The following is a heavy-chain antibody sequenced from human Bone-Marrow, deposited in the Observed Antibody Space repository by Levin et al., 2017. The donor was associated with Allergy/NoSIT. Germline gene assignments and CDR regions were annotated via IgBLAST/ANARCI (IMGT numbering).Heavy chain of an antibody. CDR3: ARVRGDGDYIFDY. Sequence: GGSLRLSCAASGFTFSNYGMHWVRQAPGKGLEWVAVIWYDGSNKYYADSVKGRFTISRDNSKNTLYLQMNSLRGEDTAVYYCARVRGDGDYIFDYWGQGTLVTVSS. CDR1: GFTFSNYG. D-gene: IGHD4-17*01. CDR2: IWYDGSNK. J-gene: IGHJ4*02. V-gene: IGHV3-33*01.